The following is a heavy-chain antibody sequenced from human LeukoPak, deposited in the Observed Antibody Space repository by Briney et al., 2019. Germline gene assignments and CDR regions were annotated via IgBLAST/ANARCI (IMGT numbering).Heavy chain of an antibody. CDR1: GFTVSSTY. D-gene: IGHD6-19*01. CDR2: IYSGGNI. Sequence: GGSLRLSCAASGFTVSSTYMSWVRQAPGKGLEWVSVIYSGGNIYYIDSVKGRFTISRDTSKNTLYLQMNSLRTEDTAVYYCAKEEKWLADSYGLDVWGQGTTVIVSS. CDR3: AKEEKWLADSYGLDV. J-gene: IGHJ6*02. V-gene: IGHV3-53*05.